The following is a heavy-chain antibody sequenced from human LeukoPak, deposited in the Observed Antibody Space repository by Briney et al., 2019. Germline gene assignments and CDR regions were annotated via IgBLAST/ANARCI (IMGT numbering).Heavy chain of an antibody. J-gene: IGHJ4*02. Sequence: PGGSLRLSCAASGFTFRNYWMSWVRKAPGNGLEWVANIKQDGSEKYYVDSVKDRFTISRDNAKNSLYLQMNSLRAEDTAVYYCARDRPSSGYYRAVDYWGQGTLVTVSS. V-gene: IGHV3-7*01. CDR3: ARDRPSSGYYRAVDY. CDR1: GFTFRNYW. CDR2: IKQDGSEK. D-gene: IGHD3-22*01.